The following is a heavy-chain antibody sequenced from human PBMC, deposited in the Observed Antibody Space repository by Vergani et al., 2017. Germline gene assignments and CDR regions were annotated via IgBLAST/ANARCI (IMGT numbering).Heavy chain of an antibody. CDR2: IYYSGST. D-gene: IGHD1-7*01. V-gene: IGHV4-59*11. J-gene: IGHJ4*02. CDR3: ARERSYNWNSRPFDY. CDR1: GGSISSHY. Sequence: QVQLQESGPGLVKPSETLSLTCTVSGGSISSHYWSWIRQPPGKGLEWIGYIYYSGSTNYNPSLKSRVTISVDTSKNQFSLKLSSVTAADTAVYYCARERSYNWNSRPFDYWGQGTLVTVSS.